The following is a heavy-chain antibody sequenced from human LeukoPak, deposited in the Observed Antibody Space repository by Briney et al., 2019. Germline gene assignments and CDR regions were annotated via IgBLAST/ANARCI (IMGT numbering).Heavy chain of an antibody. CDR3: ATHGRRTTVTIFVSTYNWFDP. CDR1: GYSFTSYW. CDR2: IYPGDSDT. V-gene: IGHV5-51*01. D-gene: IGHD4-11*01. Sequence: GESLKISCKGSGYSFTSYWIGWVGQMPGKGLEWLGIIYPGDSDTRYSPSFHGQVTTSADKSISTAYLQWSSLQASDTAMYYCATHGRRTTVTIFVSTYNWFDPWGQGTLVTVSS. J-gene: IGHJ5*02.